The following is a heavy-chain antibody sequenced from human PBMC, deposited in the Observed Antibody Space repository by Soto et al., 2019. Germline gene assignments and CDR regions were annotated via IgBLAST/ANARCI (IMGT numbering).Heavy chain of an antibody. CDR3: ARTDLSGDAFDI. J-gene: IGHJ3*02. CDR2: XXHXGXT. V-gene: IGHV4-4*02. D-gene: IGHD1-26*01. Sequence: PSETLSLTCAVSGGSISSSNWWSWVRQPPGKGLXWXGEXXHXGXTXYXXXXKSRVTISVDKSKNQFSLKLSSVTAADTAVYYCARTDLSGDAFDIWGQGTMVTVSS. CDR1: GGSISSSNW.